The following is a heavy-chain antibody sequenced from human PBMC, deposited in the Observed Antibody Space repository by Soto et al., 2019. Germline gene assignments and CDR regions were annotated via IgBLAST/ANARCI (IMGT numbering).Heavy chain of an antibody. J-gene: IGHJ6*02. D-gene: IGHD5-12*01. CDR3: ARGDIVAIFGMDV. Sequence: VKVSCKASGYTFTSYYMHWVRQAPGQGLEWMGIINPSGGSTTYAQKFQGRVTMTRDTSTSTVYMELSSLRSEDTAVYYCARGDIVAIFGMDVWGQGTTVTVSS. V-gene: IGHV1-46*01. CDR1: GYTFTSYY. CDR2: INPSGGST.